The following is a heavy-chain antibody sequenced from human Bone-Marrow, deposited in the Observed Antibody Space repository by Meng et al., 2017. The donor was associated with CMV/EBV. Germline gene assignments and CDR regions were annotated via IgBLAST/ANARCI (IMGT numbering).Heavy chain of an antibody. J-gene: IGHJ4*02. CDR1: GGSISSYY. CDR3: ARDENGQYYDFWSGYLDWYYFDY. V-gene: IGHV4-59*12. CDR2: IYYSGST. Sequence: GSLRLSCTVSGGSISSYYWSWIRQPPGKGLEWIGYIYYSGSTNYNPSLKSRVTISVDTSKNQFSLKLSSVTAADTAVYYCARDENGQYYDFWSGYLDWYYFDYWGQGTLVTVSS. D-gene: IGHD3-3*01.